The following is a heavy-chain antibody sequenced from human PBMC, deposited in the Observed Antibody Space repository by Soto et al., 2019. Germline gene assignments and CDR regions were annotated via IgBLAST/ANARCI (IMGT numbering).Heavy chain of an antibody. CDR3: ARDPSSMFTGLAHDAFDL. D-gene: IGHD3-10*02. J-gene: IGHJ3*01. Sequence: GASVKVSCKASGYTFTSYGISWVRQAPGQGLEWMGWISAYNGNTNYAQKLQGRVTMTTDTSTSTAYMELRSLRSDDTAVYYCARDPSSMFTGLAHDAFDLWGQGTMVTVSS. V-gene: IGHV1-18*01. CDR2: ISAYNGNT. CDR1: GYTFTSYG.